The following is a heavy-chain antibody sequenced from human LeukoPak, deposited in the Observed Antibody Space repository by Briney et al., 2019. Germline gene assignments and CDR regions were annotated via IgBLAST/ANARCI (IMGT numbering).Heavy chain of an antibody. CDR3: AKGGYYNILTGFRSRILGFDY. CDR1: GFTFSSYG. CDR2: ISYDGSNK. J-gene: IGHJ4*02. V-gene: IGHV3-30*18. Sequence: GGSLRLSCAASGFTFSSYGMHWVRQAPGKGLEWVAVISYDGSNKYYADSVKGRFTISRDNSKNTLYLQMNSLRAEDTAVYYCAKGGYYNILTGFRSRILGFDYWGQGTLVTVSS. D-gene: IGHD3-9*01.